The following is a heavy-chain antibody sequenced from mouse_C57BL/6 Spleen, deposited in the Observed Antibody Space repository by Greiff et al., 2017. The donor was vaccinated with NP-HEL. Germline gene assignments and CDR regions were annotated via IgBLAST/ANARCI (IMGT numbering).Heavy chain of an antibody. CDR1: GFNIKDDY. CDR3: TTFYDGSIAY. CDR2: IDPENGDT. J-gene: IGHJ3*01. D-gene: IGHD2-3*01. V-gene: IGHV14-4*01. Sequence: EXQLQQSGAELVRPGASVKLSCTASGFNIKDDYMHWVKQRPEQGLEWIGWIDPENGDTEYASKFQGKATITADTSSNTAYLQLSSLTSEDTAVYYCTTFYDGSIAYWGQGTLVTVSA.